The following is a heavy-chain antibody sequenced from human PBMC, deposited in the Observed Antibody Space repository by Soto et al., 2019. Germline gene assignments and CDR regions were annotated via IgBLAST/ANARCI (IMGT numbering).Heavy chain of an antibody. CDR3: ARVRGGYDSAAFDI. J-gene: IGHJ3*02. Sequence: TLSLTCTVSGGSISSGGYYWSWIRQHPGKGLEWIGYIYYSGSTYYNPSLKSRVTISVDTSKNQFSPKLSSVTAADTAVYYCARVRGGYDSAAFDIWGQGTMVTVSS. CDR1: GGSISSGGYY. D-gene: IGHD5-12*01. CDR2: IYYSGST. V-gene: IGHV4-31*03.